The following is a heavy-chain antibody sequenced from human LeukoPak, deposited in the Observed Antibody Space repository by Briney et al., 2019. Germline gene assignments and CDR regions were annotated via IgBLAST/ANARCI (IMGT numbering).Heavy chain of an antibody. CDR2: IRNDESNT. J-gene: IGHJ3*02. D-gene: IGHD3-10*01. Sequence: GGSLRLSCAASGFTFSSNGMHSVRETLGKGLERVAVIRNDESNTYYADSVKGRFTISRDNSKNTLYLQMNSLRAEDTAVYYCAKDPGTMVRGVARAFDISGQGTMVTVSS. V-gene: IGHV3-30*02. CDR3: AKDPGTMVRGVARAFDI. CDR1: GFTFSSNG.